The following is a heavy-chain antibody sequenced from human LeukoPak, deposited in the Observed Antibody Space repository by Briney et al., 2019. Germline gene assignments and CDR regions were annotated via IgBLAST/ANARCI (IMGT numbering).Heavy chain of an antibody. CDR1: GYTFTGYY. CDR3: ARIKWAAAND. CDR2: INTNSGDT. V-gene: IGHV1-2*02. D-gene: IGHD6-13*01. Sequence: ASVKVSCKASGYTFTGYYMHWVRQAPGQGLEWMGWINTNSGDTNYAQNFQGRVTMTRETYINTAYMELSSLRSDDTAVYYCARIKWAAANDWGQGTLVPVSS. J-gene: IGHJ4*02.